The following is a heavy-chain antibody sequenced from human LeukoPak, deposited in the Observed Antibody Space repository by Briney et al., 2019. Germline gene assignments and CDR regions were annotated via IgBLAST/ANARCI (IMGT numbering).Heavy chain of an antibody. D-gene: IGHD2-2*02. CDR3: ARDYPPWAYLH. CDR2: IYTSGST. CDR1: GGSISSASYY. V-gene: IGHV4-61*02. J-gene: IGHJ4*02. Sequence: SETLSLTCTVSGGSISSASYYWSWIRQPAGTGLEWIGRIYTSGSTNYNPSLKSRVTISVDTSKNQFSLKLSSVTAADTAVYYCARDYPPWAYLHWGPGTLVTVSS.